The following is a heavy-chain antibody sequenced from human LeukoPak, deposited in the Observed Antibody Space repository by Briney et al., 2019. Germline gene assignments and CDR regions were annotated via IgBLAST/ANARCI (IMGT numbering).Heavy chain of an antibody. V-gene: IGHV3-64*01. CDR2: ISSNGGST. CDR1: GFTFSSYA. J-gene: IGHJ3*02. D-gene: IGHD3-10*01. CDR3: ARSPGEVVNPEYAFDI. Sequence: PGGSLRLSCAASGFTFSSYAMHWVRQAPGKGLEYVSAISSNGGSTYYAHSVKGRFTISRDNSKNTLYLQMGSLRAEDMAVYYCARSPGEVVNPEYAFDIWGQGTMVTVSS.